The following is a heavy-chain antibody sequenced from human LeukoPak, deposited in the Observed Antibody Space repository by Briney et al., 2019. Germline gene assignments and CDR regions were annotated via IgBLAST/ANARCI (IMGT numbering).Heavy chain of an antibody. CDR2: ISGSGGST. CDR1: GFTFSSYA. J-gene: IGHJ4*02. Sequence: GGSLRLPCAASGFTFSSYAMSWVRQAPGKGLEGVSAISGSGGSTYYADPVKGRFTISRDNSKNTLYLQMNSRRAEDTAVYYCAKRALMGSGSYYYFDYWGQGTLVTVSS. CDR3: AKRALMGSGSYYYFDY. V-gene: IGHV3-23*01. D-gene: IGHD3-10*01.